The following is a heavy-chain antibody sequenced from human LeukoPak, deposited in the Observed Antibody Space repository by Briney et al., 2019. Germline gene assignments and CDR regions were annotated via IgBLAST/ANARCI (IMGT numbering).Heavy chain of an antibody. CDR2: IKQDGSEK. V-gene: IGHV3-7*01. CDR3: ARASRLYSSSWTTLGY. J-gene: IGHJ4*02. D-gene: IGHD6-13*01. CDR1: GFTFSSYW. Sequence: GGSLRLSCAASGFTFSSYWMSWVRQAPGKGLEWVANIKQDGSEKYYVDSVKGRFTISRDNAKNSLYLQMNSLRAEDTAVYYCARASRLYSSSWTTLGYWGQGTLVTVSS.